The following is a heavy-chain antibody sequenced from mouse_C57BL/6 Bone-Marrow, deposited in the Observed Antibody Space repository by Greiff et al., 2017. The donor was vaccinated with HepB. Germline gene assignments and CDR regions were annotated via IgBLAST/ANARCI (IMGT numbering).Heavy chain of an antibody. CDR1: GYTFTSDW. CDR2: IYPGSGST. D-gene: IGHD1-1*01. V-gene: IGHV1-55*01. J-gene: IGHJ4*01. CDR3: ARRITTDYYDMDY. Sequence: QVQLQQPGAELVKPGASVKMSCKASGYTFTSDWITWVKQRPGQGLEWIGDIYPGSGSTNYNEKFKSKATLTVDTSSSTAYMQLSSMTSEDSAVYYCARRITTDYYDMDYWGQGTSVTVSS.